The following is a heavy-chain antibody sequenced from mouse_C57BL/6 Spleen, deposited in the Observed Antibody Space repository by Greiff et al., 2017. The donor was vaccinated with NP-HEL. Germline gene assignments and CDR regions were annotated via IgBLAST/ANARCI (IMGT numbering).Heavy chain of an antibody. J-gene: IGHJ2*01. D-gene: IGHD1-1*01. CDR3: AREDYGSSYYFDY. V-gene: IGHV1-69*01. Sequence: QVQLQQPGAELVMPGASVKLSCKASGYTFTSYWMHWVKQRPGQGLEWIGEIDPSDSYNNYNQKFKGKSTLTVDKSSSTAYMQLSSLTSEDSAVYYCAREDYGSSYYFDYWGQGTTLTVSS. CDR1: GYTFTSYW. CDR2: IDPSDSYN.